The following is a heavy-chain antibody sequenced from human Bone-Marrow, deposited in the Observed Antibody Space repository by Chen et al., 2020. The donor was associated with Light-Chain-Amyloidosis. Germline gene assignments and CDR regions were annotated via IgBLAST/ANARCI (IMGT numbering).Heavy chain of an antibody. CDR3: AKDFRVGATWIGDGWFDP. V-gene: IGHV3-23*04. CDR2: SSGSGGST. CDR1: GFTFSSYA. Sequence: EVHLVETGGALIQPGGSLRLSCAASGFTFSSYAMSWVRQAPGKGLEWVSASSGSGGSTYDADSVKGRFTISRDNSKNTLYLQMNSLRAEDTAVYYCAKDFRVGATWIGDGWFDPWGQGTLVTVSS. J-gene: IGHJ5*02. D-gene: IGHD1-26*01.